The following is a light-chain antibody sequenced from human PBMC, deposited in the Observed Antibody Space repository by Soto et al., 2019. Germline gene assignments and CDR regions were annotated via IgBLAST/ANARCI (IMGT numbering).Light chain of an antibody. V-gene: IGKV3-15*01. Sequence: EMVMTQSPATLSVSPGERATLSCRASQSVSSNLAWYQQKPGQAPRLLIYGASTRATGIAARFSGSGSGTEFTLTISSLQSEDFADYYCQQYNSWPPFTFGPGTRVDIK. J-gene: IGKJ3*01. CDR1: QSVSSN. CDR2: GAS. CDR3: QQYNSWPPFT.